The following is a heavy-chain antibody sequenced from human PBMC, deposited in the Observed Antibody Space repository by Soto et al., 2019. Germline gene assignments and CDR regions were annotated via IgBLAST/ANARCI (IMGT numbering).Heavy chain of an antibody. CDR2: IYTSASI. Sequence: PSETLSLTCIVSGAAINTYSWTWIRQPAGKGLEWIGRIYTSASINYNPSLRGRVTLSVDTSTNQVSLKLASVTAADTAVYYCARDREAGYNFYYGMDVWGQGTTVTVSS. J-gene: IGHJ6*02. V-gene: IGHV4-4*07. CDR3: ARDREAGYNFYYGMDV. D-gene: IGHD6-19*01. CDR1: GAAINTYS.